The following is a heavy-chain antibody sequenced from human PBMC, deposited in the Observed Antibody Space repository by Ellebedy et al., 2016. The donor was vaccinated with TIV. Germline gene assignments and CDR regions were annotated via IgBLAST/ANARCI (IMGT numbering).Heavy chain of an antibody. V-gene: IGHV3-15*01. J-gene: IGHJ6*02. CDR2: IKSKTDGGTA. CDR3: TTGPAAGMDV. Sequence: GESLKISCSASGFPFSTYVMTWVRQAPGKGLEWVGRIKSKTDGGTADYAAPVKGRFTIPRDDSKNTLYLQMNSLKTEDTAVYYCTTGPAAGMDVWGQGTTVTVSS. CDR1: GFPFSTYV. D-gene: IGHD2-15*01.